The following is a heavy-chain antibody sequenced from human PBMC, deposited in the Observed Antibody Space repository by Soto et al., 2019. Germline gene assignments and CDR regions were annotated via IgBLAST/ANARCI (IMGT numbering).Heavy chain of an antibody. V-gene: IGHV3-23*01. D-gene: IGHD2-2*01. CDR3: ASRYCSSTSCGPGLFDS. Sequence: HPGGSPGLSCAASGLSFSSYVMGWSRQAPGKGLEWVSAISNSVGNTYYADSVKGRFTISRDNSKNTLYLRMNSLRVEDTAVYYSASRYCSSTSCGPGLFDSWGQGTLVTVS. CDR2: ISNSVGNT. J-gene: IGHJ4*02. CDR1: GLSFSSYV.